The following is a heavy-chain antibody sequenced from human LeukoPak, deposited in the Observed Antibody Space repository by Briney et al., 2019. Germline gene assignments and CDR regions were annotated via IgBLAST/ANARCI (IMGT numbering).Heavy chain of an antibody. CDR1: GYSISSGYF. CDR3: ASMALTGQGYFDY. D-gene: IGHD1-20*01. CDR2: IYHSGST. Sequence: SETLSLTCTVSGYSISSGYFWGWIRQPPGKGLEWIGTIYHSGSTNYNPSLKSRVTISVDTSKNQFSLKLSSVTAADTAVYYCASMALTGQGYFDYWGQGTLVTVSS. J-gene: IGHJ4*02. V-gene: IGHV4-38-2*02.